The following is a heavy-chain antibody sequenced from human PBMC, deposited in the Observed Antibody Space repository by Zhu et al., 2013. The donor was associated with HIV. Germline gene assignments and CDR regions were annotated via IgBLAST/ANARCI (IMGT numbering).Heavy chain of an antibody. V-gene: IGHV1-18*01. J-gene: IGHJ5*02. CDR3: ARDPLYYYDSSGYSNWFDP. CDR1: GYTFTSYG. D-gene: IGHD3-22*01. CDR2: ISAYNGNT. Sequence: QVQLVQSGAEVKKPGASVKVSCKASGYTFTSYGISWVRQAPGQGLEWMGWISAYNGNTNYAQKLQGRVTMTTDTSTSTAYMELRSLRSDDTAVYYCARDPLYYYDSSGYSNWFDPWGQGTLVTVSS.